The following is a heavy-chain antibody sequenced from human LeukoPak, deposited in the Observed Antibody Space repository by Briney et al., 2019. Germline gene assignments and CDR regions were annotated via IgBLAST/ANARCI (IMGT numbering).Heavy chain of an antibody. CDR3: ARALEQKKGSYYYYYSMDV. V-gene: IGHV3-11*05. Sequence: KTGGSLRLSCAASGFTFSDYYMSWIRQAPGKGLEWVSYISSSGTYTNYADSVKGRFTISRGNAKNSLYLQMNSLRAEDTAVFYCARALEQKKGSYYYYYSMDVWGQGTTVTVSS. CDR1: GFTFSDYY. CDR2: ISSSGTYT. J-gene: IGHJ6*02. D-gene: IGHD1-26*01.